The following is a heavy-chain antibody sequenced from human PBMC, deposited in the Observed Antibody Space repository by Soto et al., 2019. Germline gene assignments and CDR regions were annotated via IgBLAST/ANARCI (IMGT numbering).Heavy chain of an antibody. CDR2: ISSSSNTI. CDR3: ATETYGNRYYYYGMEV. V-gene: IGHV3-48*02. Sequence: EVQLEESGGGLVQPGGSLRLSCAASGFTFTSYSLNWVRQAPGKGPEWVSYISSSSNTIYYADSVRGRFTISRDNARNSLTRQMNSLRDEDTAVYYCATETYGNRYYYYGMEVWGQGSTVTVSS. J-gene: IGHJ6*02. D-gene: IGHD4-17*01. CDR1: GFTFTSYS.